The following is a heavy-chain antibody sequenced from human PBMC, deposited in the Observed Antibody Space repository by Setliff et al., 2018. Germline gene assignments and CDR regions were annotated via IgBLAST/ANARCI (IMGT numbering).Heavy chain of an antibody. D-gene: IGHD6-19*01. CDR3: VRATRDSDGWYYEYSWFDP. V-gene: IGHV1-18*01. CDR1: GFVFTNYA. Sequence: EASVKVSCKASGFVFTNYAITWVRQAPGQGLEWMGWISPNYDYTNYAQKFQDRVTITADTSTGTAYMELRSLTADDTAVYYCVRATRDSDGWYYEYSWFDPWGQGTLVTVSS. J-gene: IGHJ5*02. CDR2: ISPNYDYT.